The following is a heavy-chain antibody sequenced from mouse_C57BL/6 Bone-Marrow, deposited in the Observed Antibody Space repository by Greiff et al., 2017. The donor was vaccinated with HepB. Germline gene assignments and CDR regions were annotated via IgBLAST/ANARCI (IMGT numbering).Heavy chain of an antibody. Sequence: VQLQQSGPELVKPGASVKISCKASGYAFSSSWMNWVKQRPGKGLEWIGRIYPGDGDTNYNGKFKGKATLTADKSSSTAYMQLSSRTSEDSAVYFCAKERVLWYFDVWGTGTTVTVSS. CDR3: AKERVLWYFDV. CDR1: GYAFSSSW. CDR2: IYPGDGDT. J-gene: IGHJ1*03. D-gene: IGHD2-14*01. V-gene: IGHV1-82*01.